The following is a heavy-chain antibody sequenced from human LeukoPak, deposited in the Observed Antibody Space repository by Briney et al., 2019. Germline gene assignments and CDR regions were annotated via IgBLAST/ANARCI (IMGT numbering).Heavy chain of an antibody. CDR1: GYSISSGYY. CDR3: VRDPTTLTPFDY. V-gene: IGHV4-38-2*02. CDR2: IYHSGST. D-gene: IGHD4-17*01. J-gene: IGHJ4*02. Sequence: NPSETLSLTCTVSGYSISSGYYWGWVRQVPGKGLEWIGSIYHSGSTFYNPSLESRVTISVDTSTNQFSLHLNSVTAADTAVYFCVRDPTTLTPFDYSGQGALVTVSS.